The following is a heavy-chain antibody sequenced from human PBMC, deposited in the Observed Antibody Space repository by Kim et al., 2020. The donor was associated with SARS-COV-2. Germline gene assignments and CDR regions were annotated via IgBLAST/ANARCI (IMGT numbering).Heavy chain of an antibody. V-gene: IGHV1-69*13. Sequence: SVKVSCKASGGTFSSYAISWVRQAPGQGLEWMGGIIPIFGTANYAQKFQGRVTITADESTSTAYMELSSLRSEDTAVYYCARVRPSSSSSWYYFDYWGQGTLVTVSS. D-gene: IGHD6-13*01. CDR1: GGTFSSYA. J-gene: IGHJ4*02. CDR2: IIPIFGTA. CDR3: ARVRPSSSSSWYYFDY.